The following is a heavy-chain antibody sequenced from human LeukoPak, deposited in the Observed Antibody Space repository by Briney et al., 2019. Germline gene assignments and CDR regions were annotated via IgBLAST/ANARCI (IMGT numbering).Heavy chain of an antibody. Sequence: ASVKVSCRASGYTFTSYGISWVRQAPGQGLDWMGWISAYNGNTNYAQKLQGRVTMTTDTSTSTAYMELRSLRSDDTAVYYCAREDDCSGGSCYGYWGQGTLVTVSS. CDR1: GYTFTSYG. CDR3: AREDDCSGGSCYGY. V-gene: IGHV1-18*01. CDR2: ISAYNGNT. D-gene: IGHD2-15*01. J-gene: IGHJ4*02.